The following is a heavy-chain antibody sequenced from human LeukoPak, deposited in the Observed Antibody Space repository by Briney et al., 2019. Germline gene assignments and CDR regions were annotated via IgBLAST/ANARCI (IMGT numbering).Heavy chain of an antibody. V-gene: IGHV4-61*02. J-gene: IGHJ4*02. CDR2: IYTSGST. D-gene: IGHD4-23*01. CDR1: GGSISSGSYY. Sequence: SETLSLTCTVSGGSISSGSYYWSWIRQPAGKGLEWIGRIYTSGSTNHNPSLKSRVTISVDTSKNQFSLKLSSVTAADTAVYCCARGRFPTTVVTSGDYFDYWGQGTLVTVSS. CDR3: ARGRFPTTVVTSGDYFDY.